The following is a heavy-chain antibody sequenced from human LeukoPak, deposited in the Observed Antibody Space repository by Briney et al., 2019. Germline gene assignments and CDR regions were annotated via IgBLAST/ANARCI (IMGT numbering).Heavy chain of an antibody. Sequence: PGGSLRLSCAASGFTFSSYWMTWVRQAPGKGLEWVANIKPDGSVGYYVDSVRGRFLISRDNAGNSLYLQMNSLRVEDTAIYYCTQNFVAAAGDHWGQGTLLIVSS. CDR2: IKPDGSVG. CDR3: TQNFVAAAGDH. J-gene: IGHJ4*02. CDR1: GFTFSSYW. D-gene: IGHD6-13*01. V-gene: IGHV3-7*01.